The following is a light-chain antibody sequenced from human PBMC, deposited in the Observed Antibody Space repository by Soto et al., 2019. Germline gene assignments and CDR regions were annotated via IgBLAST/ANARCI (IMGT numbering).Light chain of an antibody. Sequence: QSALTQPPSASGSPGQSVTISCTGSSSDVGGYNYVSWYQHHPGKATKLMIYEVDKRPSGVPDRFSGSKSGNTASLTVSGLQAEDEADYYCSSHAAINVFGTGTKLTVL. J-gene: IGLJ1*01. CDR3: SSHAAINV. CDR1: SSDVGGYNY. V-gene: IGLV2-8*01. CDR2: EVD.